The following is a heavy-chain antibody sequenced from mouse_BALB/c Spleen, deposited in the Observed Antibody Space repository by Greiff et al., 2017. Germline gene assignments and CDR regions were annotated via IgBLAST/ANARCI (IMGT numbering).Heavy chain of an antibody. D-gene: IGHD2-3*01. CDR1: GFSLTGYG. CDR2: IWGDGST. J-gene: IGHJ3*01. V-gene: IGHV2-6-7*01. Sequence: VKVVESGPGLVAPSQSLSITCTVSGFSLTGYGVNWVRQPPGKGLEWLGMIWGDGSTDYNSALKSRLSISKDNSKSQVFLKMNSLQTDDTARYYCARDWGYDGYPFAYWGQGTLVTVSA. CDR3: ARDWGYDGYPFAY.